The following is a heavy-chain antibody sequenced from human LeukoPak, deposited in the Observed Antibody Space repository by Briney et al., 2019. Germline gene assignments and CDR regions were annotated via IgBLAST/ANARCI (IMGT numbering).Heavy chain of an antibody. CDR3: ARRDRYSWYSFDY. J-gene: IGHJ4*02. Sequence: GESLRISCKGSGYSFTSYWITWVRQMPGKGLEWMGRIDPSDSYTNYSPSFQGHVTISVDKSISTAYLQWSSLKASDTTMYYCARRDRYSWYSFDYWGQGTLVTVSS. CDR1: GYSFTSYW. D-gene: IGHD6-13*01. V-gene: IGHV5-10-1*01. CDR2: IDPSDSYT.